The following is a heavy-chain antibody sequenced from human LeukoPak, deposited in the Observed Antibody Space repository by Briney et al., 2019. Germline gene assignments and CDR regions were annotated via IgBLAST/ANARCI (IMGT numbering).Heavy chain of an antibody. CDR1: GFTFDDYA. J-gene: IGHJ4*02. Sequence: GGSLRLSCAASGFTFDDYAMHWVRQAPGKGLEWVSGISWNSGSIGYADSVKGRFTISRDNAKNTLYLQMNSLRAEDTAVYYCAKWSSSGPLDYWGQGTLVTVSS. D-gene: IGHD6-13*01. CDR2: ISWNSGSI. CDR3: AKWSSSGPLDY. V-gene: IGHV3-9*01.